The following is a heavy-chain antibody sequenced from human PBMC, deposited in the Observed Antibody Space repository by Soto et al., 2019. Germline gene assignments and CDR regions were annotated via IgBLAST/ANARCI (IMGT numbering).Heavy chain of an antibody. J-gene: IGHJ3*02. CDR1: GFTFSSYA. CDR2: VTHSGDST. V-gene: IGHV3-23*01. CDR3: AKAFNGGSCYDGLEI. Sequence: GGSLRLSCAASGFTFSSYAMSWVRQAPGKGLEWVSGVTHSGDSTYYTGSVKGRFTVSRDNSKNTVYLQMNSLRAEDTAVYYCAKAFNGGSCYDGLEIWGQGTMVTVSS. D-gene: IGHD2-15*01.